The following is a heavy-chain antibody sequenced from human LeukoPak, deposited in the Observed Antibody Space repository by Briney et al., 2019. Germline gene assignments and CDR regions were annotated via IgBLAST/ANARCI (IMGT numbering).Heavy chain of an antibody. J-gene: IGHJ4*02. Sequence: SETLSLTCTVSGASISGSGYYWGWIRQPPGKGLEWIGSIYSSGSTYYNASLQSRVTITIGTSKNQISLRLNSVTAADTAMYYCAKSGGYGLIDYWGQGTLVTVSS. CDR1: GASISGSGYY. D-gene: IGHD1-26*01. V-gene: IGHV4-39*01. CDR2: IYSSGST. CDR3: AKSGGYGLIDY.